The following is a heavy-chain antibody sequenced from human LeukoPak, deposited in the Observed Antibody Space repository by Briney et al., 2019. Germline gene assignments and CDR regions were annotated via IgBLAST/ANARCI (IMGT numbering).Heavy chain of an antibody. CDR1: GVSISGSYYY. D-gene: IGHD6-13*01. Sequence: SETLSLTCAVSGVSISGSYYYWGWIRQPPGKGLEWIGSIYHSGSTYYNPSLKSRVTISVDTSKNQFSLKLSSVTAADTAVYYCARADYSSTWSHDYYYMDVWGKGTTVTVSS. V-gene: IGHV4-39*07. CDR2: IYHSGST. J-gene: IGHJ6*03. CDR3: ARADYSSTWSHDYYYMDV.